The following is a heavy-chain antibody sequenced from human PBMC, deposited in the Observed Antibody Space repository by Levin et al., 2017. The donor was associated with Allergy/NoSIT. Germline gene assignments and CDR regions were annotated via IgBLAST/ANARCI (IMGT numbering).Heavy chain of an antibody. D-gene: IGHD2-21*01. CDR3: ARDKPNNYCGGDCYSGI. Sequence: ASVKVSCKASGYTFTSYGISWVRQAPGQGLEWMGWISAYNGNTNYAQKLQGRVTMTTDTSTSTAYMELRSLRSDDTAVYYCARDKPNNYCGGDCYSGIWGQGTMVTVSS. V-gene: IGHV1-18*01. J-gene: IGHJ3*02. CDR2: ISAYNGNT. CDR1: GYTFTSYG.